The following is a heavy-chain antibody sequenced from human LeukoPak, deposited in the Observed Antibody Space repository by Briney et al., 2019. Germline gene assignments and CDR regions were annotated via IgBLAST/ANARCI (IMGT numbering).Heavy chain of an antibody. CDR1: GFTFSSYW. D-gene: IGHD3-3*01. V-gene: IGHV3-7*01. Sequence: GRSLRLSCAASGFTFSSYWMSWVRQAPGKGLEWVANIKQDGSEKYYVDSVKGRFTISRDNAKNSLYLQMNSLRAEDTAVYYCARGTRGYYDFWRAGAWFDPWGQGTLVTVSS. CDR2: IKQDGSEK. J-gene: IGHJ5*02. CDR3: ARGTRGYYDFWRAGAWFDP.